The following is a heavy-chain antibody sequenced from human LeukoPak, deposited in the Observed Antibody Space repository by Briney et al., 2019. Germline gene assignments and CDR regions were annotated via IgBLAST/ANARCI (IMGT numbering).Heavy chain of an antibody. CDR2: IRYDGSNK. CDR3: AKDWGGGSNWFDP. D-gene: IGHD3-16*01. CDR1: GFTFSSYG. J-gene: IGHJ5*02. V-gene: IGHV3-30*02. Sequence: PGGSLRLSXAASGFTFSSYGMHWVRQAPGKGLEWVAFIRYDGSNKYYADSVKGRFTISRDNSKNTLYLQMNSLRAEDTAVYYCAKDWGGGSNWFDPWGQGTLVTVSS.